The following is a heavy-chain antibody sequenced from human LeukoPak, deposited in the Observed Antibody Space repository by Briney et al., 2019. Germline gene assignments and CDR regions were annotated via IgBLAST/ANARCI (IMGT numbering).Heavy chain of an antibody. CDR1: GFTFTNYD. CDR2: ISYDGRNK. V-gene: IGHV3-30*18. D-gene: IGHD3-10*01. J-gene: IGHJ6*02. CDR3: AKVTWFRKRREGDV. Sequence: GGSLRLSCAASGFTFTNYDIHWVRQAPGKGLEWVAIISYDGRNKYYADSVKGRFTISRDNSKNTLYLQMNSLRAEDTAVYYCAKVTWFRKRREGDVWGQGTTVTVSS.